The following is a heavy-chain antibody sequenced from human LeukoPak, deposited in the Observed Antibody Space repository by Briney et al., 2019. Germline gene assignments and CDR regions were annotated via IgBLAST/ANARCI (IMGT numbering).Heavy chain of an antibody. CDR1: GDSISSGDYY. Sequence: PSQTLSLTCTVSGDSISSGDYYWSWIRQPAGKGLEWIGRIPSSGSTNYNPSLKSRVTISVDTSKNQFSLKLSSVTAADTAVYYCARRSGARYGSGTFRGYYYMDVWGKGTTVTISS. CDR2: IPSSGST. J-gene: IGHJ6*03. V-gene: IGHV4-61*02. D-gene: IGHD3-10*01. CDR3: ARRSGARYGSGTFRGYYYMDV.